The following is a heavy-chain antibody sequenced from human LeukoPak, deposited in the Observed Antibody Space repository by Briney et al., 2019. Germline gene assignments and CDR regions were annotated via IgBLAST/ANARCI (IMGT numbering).Heavy chain of an antibody. CDR2: IRYDGSNK. V-gene: IGHV3-30*02. D-gene: IGHD2-2*01. CDR1: GFTFSSYA. J-gene: IGHJ6*03. Sequence: GGSLRLSCAASGFTFSSYAMSWVRQAPGKGLEWVAFIRYDGSNKYYADSVKGRFTISRDNSKNTLYLQMNSLRAEDTAVYYCAKFYCSSTSCYFPSATYTYYYYYYMDVWGKGTTVTVSS. CDR3: AKFYCSSTSCYFPSATYTYYYYYYMDV.